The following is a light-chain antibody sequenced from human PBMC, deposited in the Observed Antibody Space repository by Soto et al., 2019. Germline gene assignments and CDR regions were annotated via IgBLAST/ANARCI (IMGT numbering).Light chain of an antibody. CDR1: QSVSSSY. J-gene: IGKJ1*01. V-gene: IGKV3D-7*01. CDR3: QQDYNLLWT. CDR2: GAS. Sequence: PGERVPLSCRASQSVSSSYLTWYQQKPGQAPRLFIYGASTRATSIPARFSGSGSGTDFTLTISSLQPEDFAVYYCQQDYNLLWTFGQGTKVEIK.